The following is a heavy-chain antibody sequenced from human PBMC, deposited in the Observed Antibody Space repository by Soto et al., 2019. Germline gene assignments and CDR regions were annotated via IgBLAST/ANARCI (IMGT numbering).Heavy chain of an antibody. CDR3: ARVTPGNNLYYFSGLDF. CDR2: ISYEGSNT. V-gene: IGHV3-30-3*01. Sequence: QVHLVESGGGVVQPGKSLRLSCVASGFTFDTYGIHWVRQDPGKGLQWVALISYEGSNTYYADSVRGRFTISRDNSKNTLYLQMNTLRPEDTGVYYCARVTPGNNLYYFSGLDFWGQGTSVTVSS. CDR1: GFTFDTYG. D-gene: IGHD1-1*01. J-gene: IGHJ6*02.